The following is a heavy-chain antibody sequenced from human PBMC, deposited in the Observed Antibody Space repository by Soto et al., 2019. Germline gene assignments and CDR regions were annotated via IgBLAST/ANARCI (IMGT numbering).Heavy chain of an antibody. CDR3: AREGRYDYGGKIAAEKTNWFDP. D-gene: IGHD4-17*01. V-gene: IGHV4-30-2*01. CDR1: GGSVSSTTYS. Sequence: SETLSLTCAVSGGSVSSTTYSWTWTRQPPGKGLEWIGYISHSGSTYYNPSLKSRVTISVDTSKNQFSLKLSSVTAADTAVYYCAREGRYDYGGKIAAEKTNWFDPWGQGTLVTVSS. J-gene: IGHJ5*02. CDR2: ISHSGST.